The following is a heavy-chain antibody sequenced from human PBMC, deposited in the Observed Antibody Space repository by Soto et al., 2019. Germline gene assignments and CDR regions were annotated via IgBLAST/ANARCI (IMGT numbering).Heavy chain of an antibody. CDR2: IKSKTDGGTT. J-gene: IGHJ2*01. Sequence: PGGSLRLSCAASGFTFSNAWMSWVRQAPGKGLEWVGRIKSKTDGGTTDYAAPVKGRFTISRDDSKNTLYLQMNSLKTEDTAVYCLPLGRMVGWYSHHHGLFSRRGR. V-gene: IGHV3-15*01. D-gene: IGHD6-19*01. CDR1: GFTFSNAW. CDR3: PLGRMVGWYSHHHGLFSR.